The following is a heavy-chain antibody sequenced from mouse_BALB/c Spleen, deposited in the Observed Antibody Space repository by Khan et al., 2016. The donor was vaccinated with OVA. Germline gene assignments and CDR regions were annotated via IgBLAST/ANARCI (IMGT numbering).Heavy chain of an antibody. CDR1: GDSITSGC. D-gene: IGHD1-1*01. CDR3: ACELRGFAY. Sequence: EVQLQESGPSLVKPSQTLSLTCSVTGDSITSGCWNWIRKFPGNKLEYMGYISYSGNSYYNPSLKSRISVTRDTSKTQYYLQLNSVTTEDTATYYCACELRGFAYWGQGTLVTVSA. J-gene: IGHJ3*01. V-gene: IGHV3-8*02. CDR2: ISYSGNS.